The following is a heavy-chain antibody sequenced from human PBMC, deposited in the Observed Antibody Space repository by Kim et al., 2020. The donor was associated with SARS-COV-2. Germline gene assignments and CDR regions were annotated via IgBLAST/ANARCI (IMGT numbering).Heavy chain of an antibody. CDR1: GGSINTYY. CDR2: VFYSGST. V-gene: IGHV4-59*08. Sequence: SETLSLTCTVSGGSINTYYWSWIRQPPGKGLEWLGYVFYSGSTNYNPSLRSRVTMSVDSSNNQVSLKLKFVTATDTAVYYCARHGSAMSPPPIWGHGPLV. J-gene: IGHJ4*01. CDR3: ARHGSAMSPPPI. D-gene: IGHD3-10*01.